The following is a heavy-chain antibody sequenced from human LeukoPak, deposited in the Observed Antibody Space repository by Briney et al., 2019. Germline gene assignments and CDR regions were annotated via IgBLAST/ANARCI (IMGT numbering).Heavy chain of an antibody. Sequence: GGSLRLSCAASGFTFSSYAMSWVRQAPGKGLEWVSAISGSGGSTYCADSVKGRFTISRDNSKNTLYLQMNSLRAEDTAVYYCAKDQGSLVGFDPWGQGTLVTVSS. D-gene: IGHD2-15*01. CDR2: ISGSGGST. CDR3: AKDQGSLVGFDP. V-gene: IGHV3-23*01. CDR1: GFTFSSYA. J-gene: IGHJ5*02.